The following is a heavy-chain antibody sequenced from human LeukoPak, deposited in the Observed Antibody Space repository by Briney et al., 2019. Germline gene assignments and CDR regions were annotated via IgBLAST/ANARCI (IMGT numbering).Heavy chain of an antibody. J-gene: IGHJ4*02. CDR1: DGSISSPNYF. CDR2: IYYTEST. D-gene: IGHD3-22*01. CDR3: TRRLYDNTNYHIDY. Sequence: SETLSLTCAVSDGSISSPNYFWGWIRQPPGKDLEWIGSIYYTESTYYDPSLKSRVSISVDTSKNQFSLKLSSVTAADTAIYYCTRRLYDNTNYHIDYWGQGALVTVSS. V-gene: IGHV4-39*01.